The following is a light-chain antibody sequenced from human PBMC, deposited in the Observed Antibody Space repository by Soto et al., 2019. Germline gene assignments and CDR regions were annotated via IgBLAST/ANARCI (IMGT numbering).Light chain of an antibody. Sequence: QSVLTQPPSTSGTPGQRVTISCSGSSSNIGNNYVYWYQQVPGTAPKLLIYRNDQRPSGVPDRFSGSKSGTSASLAISGLRSEDEADYYCCSFAGSGTQYVFGTGTKVTVL. V-gene: IGLV1-47*01. CDR3: CSFAGSGTQYV. CDR1: SSNIGNNY. J-gene: IGLJ1*01. CDR2: RND.